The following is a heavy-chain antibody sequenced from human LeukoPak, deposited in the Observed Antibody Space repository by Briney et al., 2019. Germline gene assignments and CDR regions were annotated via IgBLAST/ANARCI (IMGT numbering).Heavy chain of an antibody. D-gene: IGHD3-3*01. J-gene: IGHJ5*02. CDR1: GFTFSDYY. Sequence: GGSLRLSCAASGFTFSDYYMSWIRQAPGKGLEWVSYINSSGSTIYYADSVKGRFTISRDNAKNSLYLQMNSLRAEDTAVYYCARDSNDFWSGYYKERWFDPWGQGTLVTVSS. V-gene: IGHV3-11*01. CDR2: INSSGSTI. CDR3: ARDSNDFWSGYYKERWFDP.